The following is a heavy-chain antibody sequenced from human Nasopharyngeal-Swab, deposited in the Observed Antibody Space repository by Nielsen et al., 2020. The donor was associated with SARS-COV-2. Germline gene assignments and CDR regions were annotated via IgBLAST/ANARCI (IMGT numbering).Heavy chain of an antibody. D-gene: IGHD5-18*01. V-gene: IGHV3-23*01. CDR2: ISGSGGST. CDR1: GFTFSSYA. Sequence: GGSLRLSCAASGFTFSSYAMSWVRQAPGKGLEWVSAISGSGGSTYYADSVKGRFTISRDNAKNSLYLQMNSLRAEDTAVYYCARDDRYSYGSGALEGWGQGTLVTVSS. CDR3: ARDDRYSYGSGALEG. J-gene: IGHJ4*02.